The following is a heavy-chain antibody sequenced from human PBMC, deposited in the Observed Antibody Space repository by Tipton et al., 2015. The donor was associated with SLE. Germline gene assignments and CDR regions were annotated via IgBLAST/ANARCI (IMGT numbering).Heavy chain of an antibody. V-gene: IGHV4-4*07. CDR3: ARGGYCSSTSCRGWYFDL. D-gene: IGHD2-2*01. J-gene: IGHJ2*01. Sequence: TLSLTCTVSGGSTSSYYWSWIRQPAGKGLEWIGRIYSSGSSSCNPSLKSRVTMSVDTSKNQSSLRLSSVTAADTAVYYCARGGYCSSTSCRGWYFDLWGRGTLVTVSS. CDR1: GGSTSSYY. CDR2: IYSSGSS.